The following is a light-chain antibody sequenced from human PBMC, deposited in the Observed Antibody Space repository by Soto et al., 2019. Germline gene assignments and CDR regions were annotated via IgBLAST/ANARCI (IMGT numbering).Light chain of an antibody. CDR3: QQYNNWPPWT. J-gene: IGKJ1*01. CDR1: RGVRSN. Sequence: ILMTQSPATLSVSPGERATLSCWASRGVRSNLAWYQQKPGQAPRLLIYDASSRATGIPARFSGSGSGTEFTLTISSLQSEDFAVYYCQQYNNWPPWTFGQGTKVEIK. V-gene: IGKV3-15*01. CDR2: DAS.